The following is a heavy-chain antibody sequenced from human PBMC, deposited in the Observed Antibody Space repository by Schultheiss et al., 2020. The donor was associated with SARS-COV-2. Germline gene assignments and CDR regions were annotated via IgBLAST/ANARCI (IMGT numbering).Heavy chain of an antibody. V-gene: IGHV3-21*05. CDR1: GFTFSFYS. CDR3: AREGYSSTYRYFQL. J-gene: IGHJ1*01. D-gene: IGHD2-2*01. CDR2: ISSSSSSI. Sequence: GESLKISCAASGFTFSFYSMNWVRQAPGKGLEWVSYISSSSSSIYYADSVKGRFTISRDNAKNSLYLQMNSLRDEDTAVYYCAREGYSSTYRYFQLWGQGTLVTVSS.